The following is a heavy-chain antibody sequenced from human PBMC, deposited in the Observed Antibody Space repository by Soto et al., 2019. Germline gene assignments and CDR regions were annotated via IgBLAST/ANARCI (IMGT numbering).Heavy chain of an antibody. CDR3: ARPRGTTPAVWYFEL. J-gene: IGHJ2*01. D-gene: IGHD1-26*01. CDR1: GDFISSHY. V-gene: IGHV4-59*08. Sequence: QVQLQESGPGLVKPSETLSLTCTVSGDFISSHYWSWIRQPPGKGLEWIGYVYNDGKTDSNPSLKSRVTLSMDTTTNQISLSLTSVTAEDTAVDYCARPRGTTPAVWYFELWGRGTVVTASS. CDR2: VYNDGKT.